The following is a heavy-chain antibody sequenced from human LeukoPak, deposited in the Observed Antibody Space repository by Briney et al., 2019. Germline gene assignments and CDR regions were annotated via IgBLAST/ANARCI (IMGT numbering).Heavy chain of an antibody. CDR1: GFTLTTYG. CDR2: ISGSAGST. J-gene: IGHJ3*02. D-gene: IGHD3-22*01. CDR3: AKDITMIVVVYDAFDI. V-gene: IGHV3-23*01. Sequence: GGSLRLSCAASGFTLTTYGMSWVRQAPGKGLEWVSAISGSAGSTYYADSVKGRFTISRDNSKNTLYLQMNSLRAEDTAVYYCAKDITMIVVVYDAFDIWGQGTMVTVSS.